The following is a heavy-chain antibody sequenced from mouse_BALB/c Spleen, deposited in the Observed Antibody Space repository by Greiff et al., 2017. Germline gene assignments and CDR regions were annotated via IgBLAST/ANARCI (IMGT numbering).Heavy chain of an antibody. CDR1: GFTFSDYY. Sequence: EVKLVESGGGLVKPGGSLKLSCAASGFTFSDYYMYWVRQTPEKRLEWVATISDGGSYTYYPDSVKGRFTISRDNAKNNLYLQMSSLKSEDTAMYYCAREGRGTTVVATGYYAMDYWGQGTSVTVSS. D-gene: IGHD1-1*01. CDR2: ISDGGSYT. J-gene: IGHJ4*01. CDR3: AREGRGTTVVATGYYAMDY. V-gene: IGHV5-4*02.